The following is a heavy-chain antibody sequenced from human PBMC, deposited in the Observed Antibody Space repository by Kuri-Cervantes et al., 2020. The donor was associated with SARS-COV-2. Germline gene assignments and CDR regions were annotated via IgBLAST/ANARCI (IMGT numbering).Heavy chain of an antibody. CDR2: IDQSGRT. CDR1: GGSFSGYY. CDR3: ARAGVLWFGAQGSTYNWFDP. Sequence: SETLSLTCAVYGGSFSGYYWTWIRQPPGKGLEWIGEIDQSGRTNYNPSHKSRVTISVDTSKHQFSLRLSSLTAADTAVYYCARAGVLWFGAQGSTYNWFDPWGQGTLVTVSS. V-gene: IGHV4-34*01. J-gene: IGHJ5*02. D-gene: IGHD3-10*01.